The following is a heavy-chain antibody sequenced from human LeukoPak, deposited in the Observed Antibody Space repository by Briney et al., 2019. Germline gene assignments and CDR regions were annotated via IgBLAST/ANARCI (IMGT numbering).Heavy chain of an antibody. Sequence: PSETLSLTCTVSGGSISSNSYYWGWIRQPPGKGLEWIGSIYYSGSTYYNPSLKSRATISVDTSKDQFSLKLSSVTAADTAVYYCASPFAKTYCTSTSCPVGYYYYYGMDVWGQGTTVTVSS. CDR3: ASPFAKTYCTSTSCPVGYYYYYGMDV. V-gene: IGHV4-39*01. CDR1: GGSISSNSYY. D-gene: IGHD2-2*01. CDR2: IYYSGST. J-gene: IGHJ6*02.